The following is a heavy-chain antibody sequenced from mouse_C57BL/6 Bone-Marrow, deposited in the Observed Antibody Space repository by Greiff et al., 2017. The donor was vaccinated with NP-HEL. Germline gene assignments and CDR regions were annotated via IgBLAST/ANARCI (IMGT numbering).Heavy chain of an antibody. CDR3: TTTVVAPSLAY. J-gene: IGHJ2*01. D-gene: IGHD1-1*01. CDR2: IDPENGDT. Sequence: EVMLVESGAELVRPGASVKLSCTASGFNIKDDYMHWVKQRPEQGLEWIGWIDPENGDTEYASKFQGKATITADTSSNTAYLQLSSLTSEDTAVYYCTTTVVAPSLAYWGQGTTLTVSS. CDR1: GFNIKDDY. V-gene: IGHV14-4*01.